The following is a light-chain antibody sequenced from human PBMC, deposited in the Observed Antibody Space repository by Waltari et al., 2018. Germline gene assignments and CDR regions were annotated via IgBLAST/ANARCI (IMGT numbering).Light chain of an antibody. J-gene: IGKJ2*01. CDR3: QQSIQWPYT. Sequence: DIAMTQSPATLSLSPGERATLSCRASQSVNRNLAWYQQKPGQPPRLLIYGVSSRATGIPDRFTGSGSVMEFTLTISSLEPEDVGIYHCQQSIQWPYTFGQGTKVEIK. V-gene: IGKV3D-15*01. CDR1: QSVNRN. CDR2: GVS.